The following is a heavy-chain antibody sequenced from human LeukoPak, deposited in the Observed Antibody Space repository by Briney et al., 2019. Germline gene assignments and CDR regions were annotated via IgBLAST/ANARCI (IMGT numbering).Heavy chain of an antibody. CDR1: GGSIGTFY. D-gene: IGHD6-19*01. Sequence: SETLSLTCALSGGSIGTFYWSWIRQPPGKGLEWIGWVYYSGTTEYTKYNASLKSRVTISLDTSKKQFSLILTSVIAADTALYYCAREMGSGLGYGMDVWGQGTSVTVSS. CDR3: AREMGSGLGYGMDV. CDR2: VYYSGTTEYT. J-gene: IGHJ6*02. V-gene: IGHV4-59*12.